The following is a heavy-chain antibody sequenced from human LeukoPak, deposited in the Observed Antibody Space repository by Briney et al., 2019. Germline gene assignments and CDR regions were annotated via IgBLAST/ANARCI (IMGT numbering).Heavy chain of an antibody. CDR1: GFTVSSNS. D-gene: IGHD1-26*01. Sequence: GGSLRLSCTVSGFTVSSNSMSWVRQSPGKGLEWVSFIYSDNTHYSDSVKGRFTISRDNAKNTLYLQMNSLRAEDTAVYYCARWELHPRGFDYWGQGTLVTVSS. CDR3: ARWELHPRGFDY. J-gene: IGHJ4*02. V-gene: IGHV3-53*01. CDR2: IYSDNT.